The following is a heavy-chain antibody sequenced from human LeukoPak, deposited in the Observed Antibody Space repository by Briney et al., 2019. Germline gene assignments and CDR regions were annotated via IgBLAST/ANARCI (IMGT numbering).Heavy chain of an antibody. CDR2: MNPNSGNT. D-gene: IGHD3-3*01. CDR1: GYTFTSYG. V-gene: IGHV1-8*03. Sequence: ASVKVSCKASGYTFTSYGISWVRQAPGQGLEWMGWMNPNSGNTGYAQKFQGRVTITRNTSISTAYMELSSLRSEDTAVYYCARGQGLYDFWSGYYLFDAFDIWGQGTMVTVSS. CDR3: ARGQGLYDFWSGYYLFDAFDI. J-gene: IGHJ3*02.